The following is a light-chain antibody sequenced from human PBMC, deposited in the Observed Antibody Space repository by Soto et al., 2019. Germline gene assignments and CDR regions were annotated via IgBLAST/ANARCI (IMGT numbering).Light chain of an antibody. J-gene: IGLJ1*01. CDR3: CSYAGITTFYV. CDR2: EDF. CDR1: SSDVGSDDL. V-gene: IGLV2-23*01. Sequence: QSALTQPASVSGSPGQSITVSCSGTSSDVGSDDLVSWYQHHPGKAPKLIIYEDFKRPSGVSNRFSGSKSGNTASLTISGLQAEDEADYCCCSYAGITTFYVFGTGTKLTVL.